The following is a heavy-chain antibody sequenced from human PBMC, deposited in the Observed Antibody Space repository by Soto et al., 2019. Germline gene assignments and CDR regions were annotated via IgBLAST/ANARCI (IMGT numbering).Heavy chain of an antibody. CDR3: AKGKSENGVDWLDP. D-gene: IGHD2-8*01. J-gene: IGHJ5*02. V-gene: IGHV3-23*01. CDR1: GFMFENYA. CDR2: VRGNSYGA. Sequence: PGGSLRLSCAASGFMFENYAMSWVRQAPGKGLEWVATVRGNSYGAYYADSVRGRFIISRDNSKNTVSLQLNSLRDDDTAIYYCAKGKSENGVDWLDPWGPGTLVTVSS.